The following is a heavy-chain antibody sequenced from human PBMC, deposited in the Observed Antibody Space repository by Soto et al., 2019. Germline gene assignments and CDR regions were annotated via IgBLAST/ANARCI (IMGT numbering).Heavy chain of an antibody. CDR3: ARAKDYYGSGSYRGVNWFDP. D-gene: IGHD3-10*01. CDR2: IYHSGST. J-gene: IGHJ5*02. Sequence: PSETLSLTCAVSGGSISSGGYSWSWIRQPPGTGLEWIGYIYHSGSTYYNPSLKSRVTISVDRSKNQFSLKLSSVTAADTAVYYCARAKDYYGSGSYRGVNWFDPWG. V-gene: IGHV4-30-2*01. CDR1: GGSISSGGYS.